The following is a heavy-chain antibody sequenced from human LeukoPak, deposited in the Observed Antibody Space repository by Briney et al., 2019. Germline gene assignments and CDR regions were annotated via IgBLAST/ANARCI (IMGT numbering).Heavy chain of an antibody. CDR2: ISYDGRTK. CDR1: GFSFNDYG. J-gene: IGHJ2*01. V-gene: IGHV3-30*18. CDR3: VKEANSRSSGWYFDL. Sequence: GGSLRLSCAASGFSFNDYGIQWVRQAPGKGLEWVAVISYDGRTKIYADYVRGRFALSRDNSRNTLSLQMSSLTDDDTALYYCVKEANSRSSGWYFDLWGRGTLVTVSS. D-gene: IGHD3-10*01.